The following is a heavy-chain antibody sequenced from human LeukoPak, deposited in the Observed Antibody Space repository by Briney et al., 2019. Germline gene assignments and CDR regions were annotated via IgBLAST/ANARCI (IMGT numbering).Heavy chain of an antibody. J-gene: IGHJ4*02. CDR1: GYTFTSYG. Sequence: ASVKASCKASGYTFTSYGISWVRQAPGQGLEWMGWISAYNGNTNYAQKLQGRVTMTTDTSTSTAYMELRSLRSDDTAVYYCARDLLWGGTKSSFDYWGQGTLVTVSS. V-gene: IGHV1-18*01. D-gene: IGHD3-16*01. CDR2: ISAYNGNT. CDR3: ARDLLWGGTKSSFDY.